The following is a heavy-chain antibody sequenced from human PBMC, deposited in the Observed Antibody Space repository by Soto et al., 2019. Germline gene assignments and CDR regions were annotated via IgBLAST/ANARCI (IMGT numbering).Heavy chain of an antibody. CDR1: GSTFTDHY. J-gene: IGHJ5*02. Sequence: QVQLVQSGAEVKEPGASVKVSCRTSGSTFTDHYINWVRQAPGHGPEYMGWIHPNSGDTKYTHRFQGRVTMTSDMSISTAYMELRRRTDDDTSVYYFARDVSRHSLKWFDQWVQGPLVAVS. CDR2: IHPNSGDT. CDR3: ARDVSRHSLKWFDQ. D-gene: IGHD2-8*01. V-gene: IGHV1-2*07.